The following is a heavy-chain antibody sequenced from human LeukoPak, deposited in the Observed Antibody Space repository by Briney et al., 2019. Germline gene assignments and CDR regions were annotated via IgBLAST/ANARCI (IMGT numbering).Heavy chain of an antibody. CDR3: ARGVDCSTTSCYAGNWFDP. Sequence: SGGSLRLSCAASGFTVSSNYMSWVRQAPGQGLEWVSFIYSGGSTYYAESVKGRFTISRDNSKNTVYLQMNSLRAEDTAVYYCARGVDCSTTSCYAGNWFDPWGQGTLVTVSS. J-gene: IGHJ5*02. CDR2: IYSGGST. D-gene: IGHD2-2*01. V-gene: IGHV3-53*01. CDR1: GFTVSSNY.